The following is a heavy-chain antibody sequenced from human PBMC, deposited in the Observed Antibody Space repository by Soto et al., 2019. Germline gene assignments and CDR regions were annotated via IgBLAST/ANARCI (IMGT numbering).Heavy chain of an antibody. CDR3: AKDPRLQLGF. Sequence: GGSLRLSCAASGFPFGNYAMSWVRQAPGKGLEWISGISGGGHGTNYADSVKGRFTISRDNSRNTLYLQMNSLRVEDTAVYYCAKDPRLQLGFWGQGTLVTVSS. V-gene: IGHV3-23*01. D-gene: IGHD1-1*01. J-gene: IGHJ4*02. CDR1: GFPFGNYA. CDR2: ISGGGHGT.